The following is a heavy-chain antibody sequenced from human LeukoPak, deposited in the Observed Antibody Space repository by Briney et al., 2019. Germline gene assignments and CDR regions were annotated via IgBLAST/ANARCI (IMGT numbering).Heavy chain of an antibody. CDR3: AKDLIWFGEPEYFDY. CDR2: ISYDGSIK. D-gene: IGHD3-10*01. CDR1: GFTFSSYG. V-gene: IGHV3-30*18. J-gene: IGHJ4*02. Sequence: GRSLRLSCAASGFTFSSYGMHWVRQAPGKGLEWVAVISYDGSIKYYADSVKGRFTISRDNSKNTLYLQMNSLRAEDTAVYYCAKDLIWFGEPEYFDYWGQGTLVTVSS.